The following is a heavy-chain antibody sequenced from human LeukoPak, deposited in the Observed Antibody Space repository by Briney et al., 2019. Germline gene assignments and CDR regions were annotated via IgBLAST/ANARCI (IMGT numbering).Heavy chain of an antibody. V-gene: IGHV1-2*06. Sequence: ASVKVSCKASGYTFSGYSMHWVRQAPGQGLEWMGRINPNSGVTYYAQKFQGRVTMTSDTSITTAYMELSSLTSGDTATDYCARDASNWSAFDSWGQGTLVIVSS. J-gene: IGHJ5*01. CDR2: INPNSGVT. D-gene: IGHD1-20*01. CDR3: ARDASNWSAFDS. CDR1: GYTFSGYS.